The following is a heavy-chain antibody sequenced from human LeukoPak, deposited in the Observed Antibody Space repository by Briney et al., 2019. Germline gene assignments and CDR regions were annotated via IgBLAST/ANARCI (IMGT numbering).Heavy chain of an antibody. D-gene: IGHD3-10*01. J-gene: IGHJ4*02. CDR3: AKGVRGVIAYYFDF. Sequence: GGSLRLSCAASGFTFSSYGMHWVRQAPGKGLEWVAVISSDGSDKYYADSGKGRFTISRDNSKNQLYLQINSLRTEDTAVYYCAKGVRGVIAYYFDFWGQGTLVTVSS. CDR2: ISSDGSDK. CDR1: GFTFSSYG. V-gene: IGHV3-30*18.